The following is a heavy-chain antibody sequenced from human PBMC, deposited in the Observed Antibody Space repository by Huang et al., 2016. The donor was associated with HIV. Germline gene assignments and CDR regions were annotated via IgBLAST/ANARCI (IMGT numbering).Heavy chain of an antibody. D-gene: IGHD3-22*01. Sequence: QLHLQESGPGLVKPSETLSLTCNVSGGSISDSSYYWGWIRQSPGKGLEWIGGLYDTGSTDYSPSLQSRLTISRDPFKNQFTRRLTSVTVADTAVYYCARADEYYYDNSGWCYDLWGRGTLVTVSS. CDR1: GGSISDSSYY. CDR2: LYDTGST. V-gene: IGHV4-39*01. CDR3: ARADEYYYDNSGWCYDL. J-gene: IGHJ2*01.